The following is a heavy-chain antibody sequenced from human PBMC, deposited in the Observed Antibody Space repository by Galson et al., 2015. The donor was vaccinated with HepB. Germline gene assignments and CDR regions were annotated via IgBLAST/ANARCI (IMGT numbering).Heavy chain of an antibody. CDR1: RFTITTLW. CDR2: IKQDGSDI. Sequence: SLRLSCAGSRFTITTLWMAWVRQAPGKGLEWVANIKQDGSDIRYLDSVKGRFTTSRDNGDNLLYLQMNSLRVEDTAVYYCAGGPGWLVTEWGQGTMVTVSS. CDR3: AGGPGWLVTE. J-gene: IGHJ1*01. D-gene: IGHD3-22*01. V-gene: IGHV3-7*03.